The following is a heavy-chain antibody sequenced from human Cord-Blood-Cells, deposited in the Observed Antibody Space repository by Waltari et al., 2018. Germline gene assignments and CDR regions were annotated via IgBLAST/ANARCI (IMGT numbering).Heavy chain of an antibody. V-gene: IGHV1-69*01. CDR1: GGTFSSYA. J-gene: IGHJ4*02. CDR3: ARVRGQAWFGELYYFDY. CDR2: IIPIFGTA. D-gene: IGHD3-10*01. Sequence: QVQLVQSGAEVKKPGSSVKVSCKASGGTFSSYAISWVRQAPGQGLEWMGGIIPIFGTANYAQKFQGRVTITADESASTAYMELSSLRSEDTAVYYCARVRGQAWFGELYYFDYWGQGTLVTVSS.